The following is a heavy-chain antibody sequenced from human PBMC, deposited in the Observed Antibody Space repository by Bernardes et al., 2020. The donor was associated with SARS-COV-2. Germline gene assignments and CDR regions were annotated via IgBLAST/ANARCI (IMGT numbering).Heavy chain of an antibody. CDR1: GYTLTGFS. V-gene: IGHV1-46*01. J-gene: IGHJ4*02. CDR2: INPGGGST. CDR3: ARYLVPLSTGYPDD. D-gene: IGHD3-9*01. Sequence: ASVKVSCKASGYTLTGFSMHWVRQAPGQGLEWMALINPGGGSTNYAQKFQGRVTMTTDTSTSTVYMEVNSLIPEDTAVYYCARYLVPLSTGYPDDWGQGTLDSVSS.